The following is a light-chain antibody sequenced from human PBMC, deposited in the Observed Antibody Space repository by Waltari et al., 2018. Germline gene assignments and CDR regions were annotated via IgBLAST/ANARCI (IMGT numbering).Light chain of an antibody. CDR1: QSIISS. V-gene: IGKV1-39*01. CDR2: AAS. CDR3: QQSYSTPV. J-gene: IGKJ4*01. Sequence: DIQMTQSPSSLSASVGDRVTITCRASQSIISSLNWYQQRLGKAPKLLIYAASSLQSGVPSRFSGSGSGTDFTLTITSLQPEDFATYYCQQSYSTPVFGGGTKVEIK.